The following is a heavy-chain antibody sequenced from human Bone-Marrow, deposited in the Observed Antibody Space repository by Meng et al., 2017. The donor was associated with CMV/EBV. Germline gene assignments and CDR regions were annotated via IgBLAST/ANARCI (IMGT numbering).Heavy chain of an antibody. CDR2: IYHSGST. D-gene: IGHD3-10*01. CDR1: GYSISSGYY. CDR3: ARWASGSRHFDY. V-gene: IGHV4-38-2*02. Sequence: SETLSLTCTVSGYSISSGYYWGWFRQPPGKGLEWIGSIYHSGSTIYNPSLKSRVTISLHTSKSQFSLSLSSVTAADTAVYYCARWASGSRHFDYWGQGNLVTVSS. J-gene: IGHJ4*02.